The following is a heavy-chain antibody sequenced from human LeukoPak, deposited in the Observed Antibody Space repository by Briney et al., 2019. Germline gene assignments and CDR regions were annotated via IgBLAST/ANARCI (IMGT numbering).Heavy chain of an antibody. D-gene: IGHD1-26*01. Sequence: GGSLRLSCAASGFTFSSYAMSRVRQAPGKGLEWVSAISGSGGSTYYADSVKGRFTISRDNSKNMLYLQMNSLRAEDTAVYYCARSGSPLYFDYWGQGTLVTVSS. J-gene: IGHJ4*02. CDR3: ARSGSPLYFDY. CDR2: ISGSGGST. CDR1: GFTFSSYA. V-gene: IGHV3-23*01.